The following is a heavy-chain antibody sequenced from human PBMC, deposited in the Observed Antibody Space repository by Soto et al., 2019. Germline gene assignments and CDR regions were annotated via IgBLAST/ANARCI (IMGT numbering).Heavy chain of an antibody. CDR3: ARDKIVVVPAAIRGIYYYYGMDV. CDR2: IYYSGST. J-gene: IGHJ6*02. Sequence: SETLSLTCTVSGGSISSGDYYWSWIRQPPGKGLEWIGYIYYSGSTYYNPSLESRVTISVDTSKNQFSLKLSSVTAADTAVYYCARDKIVVVPAAIRGIYYYYGMDVWGQGTTVTVSS. D-gene: IGHD2-2*01. CDR1: GGSISSGDYY. V-gene: IGHV4-30-4*01.